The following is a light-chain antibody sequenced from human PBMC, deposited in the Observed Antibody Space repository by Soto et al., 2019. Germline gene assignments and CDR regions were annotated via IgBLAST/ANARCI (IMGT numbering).Light chain of an antibody. J-gene: IGKJ4*01. V-gene: IGKV3-11*01. CDR3: QQRSNWPLT. Sequence: EIVLTQSPATLSLSPGERATLSCRDSQSLSSYLAWYQQKPGQAPRLLIYDASNRATGIPARFSGSGSGTDFTLTISSLEPEDFAVYYCQQRSNWPLTFGAGTKVEIK. CDR2: DAS. CDR1: QSLSSY.